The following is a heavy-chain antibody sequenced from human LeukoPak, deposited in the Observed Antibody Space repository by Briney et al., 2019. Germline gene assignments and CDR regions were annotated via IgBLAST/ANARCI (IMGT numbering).Heavy chain of an antibody. CDR3: ARDRDYYYYMDV. J-gene: IGHJ6*03. CDR2: IYTSGST. D-gene: IGHD3-10*01. Sequence: SETLSLTCTVSGGSISSGSYYWSWIRQPAGKRLEWIGRIYTSGSTNYNPSLKSRVTISVDTSKNQFSLKLSSVTAADTAVYYCARDRDYYYYMDVWGKGTTVTVSS. V-gene: IGHV4-61*02. CDR1: GGSISSGSYY.